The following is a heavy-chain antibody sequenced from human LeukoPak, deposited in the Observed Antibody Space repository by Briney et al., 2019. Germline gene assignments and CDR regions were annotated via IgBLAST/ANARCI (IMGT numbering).Heavy chain of an antibody. Sequence: GGSLRLSCAASGFTFSSYSMSWVRQAPGKGLEWVSLINSGGNTYYADSVKGRFTISRDNSKNMLYLQMNSLRAEDTAVFYCAKEARQCGGDCFSLLDYWGQGTLATVSS. CDR1: GFTFSSYS. V-gene: IGHV3-23*01. CDR3: AKEARQCGGDCFSLLDY. CDR2: INSGGNT. D-gene: IGHD2-21*02. J-gene: IGHJ4*02.